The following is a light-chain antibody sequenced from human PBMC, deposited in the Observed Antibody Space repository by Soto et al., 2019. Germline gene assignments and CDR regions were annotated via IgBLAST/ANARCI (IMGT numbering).Light chain of an antibody. CDR1: QSVTNSY. CDR2: GAS. CDR3: QQYGGSPET. J-gene: IGKJ1*01. Sequence: EIVLTQSPGTLSLSPGERATLSCRASQSVTNSYLAWYQQKPGQAPRLIIFGASNRATGIPDRFSGSGSGTDFTLTISRLEPEDSAVYYCQQYGGSPETFGQGTKVEIK. V-gene: IGKV3-20*01.